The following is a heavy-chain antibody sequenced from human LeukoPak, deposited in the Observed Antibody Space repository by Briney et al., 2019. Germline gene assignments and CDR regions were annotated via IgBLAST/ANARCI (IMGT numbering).Heavy chain of an antibody. D-gene: IGHD6-13*01. CDR1: GYTFTIYY. Sequence: ASVKVSCKASGYTFTIYYMHWVRQAPGRGLEWMGIINLSGGSATYAQKFQGRVTMTRDTSTSTVYMELSSLRSEDTAVYYCATSLPAAGYYFDYWGQGTLVTVSS. CDR2: INLSGGSA. CDR3: ATSLPAAGYYFDY. V-gene: IGHV1-46*01. J-gene: IGHJ4*02.